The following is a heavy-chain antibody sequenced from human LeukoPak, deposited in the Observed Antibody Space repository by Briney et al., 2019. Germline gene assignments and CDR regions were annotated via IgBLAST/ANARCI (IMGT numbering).Heavy chain of an antibody. CDR2: INPSGGST. Sequence: GASVKVSCKTSGYNFKTSGITWVRQAPGQGLEWMGIINPSGGSTSYAQKFQGRVTMTRDTSTSTVYMELSSLRSEDTAVYYCARSDYYGSGRDFDYWGQGTLVTVSS. CDR3: ARSDYYGSGRDFDY. J-gene: IGHJ4*02. CDR1: GYNFKTSG. D-gene: IGHD3-10*01. V-gene: IGHV1-46*02.